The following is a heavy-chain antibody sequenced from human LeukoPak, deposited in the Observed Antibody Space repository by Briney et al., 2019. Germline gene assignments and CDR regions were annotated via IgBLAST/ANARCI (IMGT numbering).Heavy chain of an antibody. Sequence: GGSLRLSCAASGFTLSSYWMSWVRQAPGKGLEWVANIKQDGSEKYYVDSVKGRFTISRDNAKNSLYLQMNSLRAEDTAVYYCASIGGTLYYYDSSGYPNSFDYWGQGTLVTVSS. J-gene: IGHJ4*02. D-gene: IGHD3-22*01. CDR2: IKQDGSEK. V-gene: IGHV3-7*01. CDR1: GFTLSSYW. CDR3: ASIGGTLYYYDSSGYPNSFDY.